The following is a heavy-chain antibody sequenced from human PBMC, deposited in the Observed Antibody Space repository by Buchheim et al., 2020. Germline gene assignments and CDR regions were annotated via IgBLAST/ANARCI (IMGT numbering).Heavy chain of an antibody. Sequence: EVQLVESGGGLVQPGGSLRLSCAASGFTFSSYWMSWVRQAPGKGLEWVANIKQDGSEKYYVDSVKGRFTISRDNAKNSLYLQMNSLRAEDTAVYYCARDPEMATIIGGNAFDIWGQGT. D-gene: IGHD5-24*01. CDR2: IKQDGSEK. CDR3: ARDPEMATIIGGNAFDI. V-gene: IGHV3-7*01. J-gene: IGHJ3*02. CDR1: GFTFSSYW.